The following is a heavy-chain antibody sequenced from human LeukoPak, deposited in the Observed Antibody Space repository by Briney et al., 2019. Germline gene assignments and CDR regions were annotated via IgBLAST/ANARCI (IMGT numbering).Heavy chain of an antibody. CDR2: NYYSGST. J-gene: IGHJ5*02. CDR1: GGSISSGGYY. V-gene: IGHV4-31*03. CDR3: ARVVTAMEENWFDP. D-gene: IGHD2-21*02. Sequence: SETLSLTCTVSGGSISSGGYYWSWIRQHPGKGLEWIGYNYYSGSTYYNPSLKSRVTISVDTSKNQFSLKLSSVTAADTAVYYCARVVTAMEENWFDPWGQGTLVTVSS.